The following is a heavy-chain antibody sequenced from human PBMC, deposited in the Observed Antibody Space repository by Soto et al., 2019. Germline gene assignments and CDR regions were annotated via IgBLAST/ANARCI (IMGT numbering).Heavy chain of an antibody. CDR1: GFTFSSYG. J-gene: IGHJ6*02. D-gene: IGHD6-19*01. V-gene: IGHV3-30*18. CDR2: ISYDGSNK. CDR3: VKDGSSGWPYYYGMDV. Sequence: QVQLVESGGGVVQPGRSLRLSCAASGFTFSSYGMHWVRQAPGKGLEWVAVISYDGSNKYYADSLKGRLTVSRDNSKNTLYLQMSSLRAEDTAVYYCVKDGSSGWPYYYGMDVWGQGTTVTVSS.